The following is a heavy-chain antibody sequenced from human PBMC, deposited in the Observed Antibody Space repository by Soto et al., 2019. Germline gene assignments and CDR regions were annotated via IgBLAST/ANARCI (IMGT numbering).Heavy chain of an antibody. CDR2: IWYDGSNK. CDR1: GFTFSSYG. Sequence: GGSLRLSCAASGFTFSSYGMHWVRQAPGKGLEWVAVIWYDGSNKYYADSVKGRFTISRDNSKNTLYLQMNSLRAEDTAVYYCARDSGGAYFDYWGQGTLVTVSS. J-gene: IGHJ4*02. CDR3: ARDSGGAYFDY. V-gene: IGHV3-33*01. D-gene: IGHD3-16*01.